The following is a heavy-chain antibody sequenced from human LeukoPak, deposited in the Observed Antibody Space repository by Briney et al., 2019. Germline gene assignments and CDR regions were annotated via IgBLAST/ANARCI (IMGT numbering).Heavy chain of an antibody. CDR1: GFTVSSNY. D-gene: IGHD1-26*01. CDR3: ARAARGSYYDSDY. J-gene: IGHJ4*02. Sequence: GGSLRLSCAASGFTVSSNYMSWVRQAPGKGLEWVSVIYSGGSTYYADSVKGRFTISRDNSKNTLYLQMNSLRAEDTAVYYCARAARGSYYDSDYWGQGTLVTVSS. CDR2: IYSGGST. V-gene: IGHV3-53*01.